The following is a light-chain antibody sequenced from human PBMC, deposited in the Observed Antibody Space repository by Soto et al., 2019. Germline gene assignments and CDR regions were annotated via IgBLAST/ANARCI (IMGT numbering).Light chain of an antibody. CDR2: DAS. J-gene: IGKJ4*01. Sequence: EIVLTQSPATLSLSPGERATLSYRASQSVDTYLARYQQKPGQAPRLLIYDASIRATGIPARFSGSGSGTDFTLTISSLEPEDFAVYYCQQRTNWPPLTFGGGTKVEIK. V-gene: IGKV3-11*01. CDR1: QSVDTY. CDR3: QQRTNWPPLT.